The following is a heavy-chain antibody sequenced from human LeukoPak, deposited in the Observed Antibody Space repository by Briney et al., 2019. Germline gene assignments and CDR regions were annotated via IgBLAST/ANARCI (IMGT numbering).Heavy chain of an antibody. CDR1: GFTFSSYA. V-gene: IGHV3-21*01. Sequence: GGSLRLSCAASGFTFSSYAMHWVRQAPGKGLEWVSSVSSSGRYIYYADSVKGRFTISRDNAKNSLYLQMNSLRAEDTAVYYCARDLVYCSSTSCASDYWGQGTLVTVSS. D-gene: IGHD2-2*01. CDR3: ARDLVYCSSTSCASDY. CDR2: VSSSGRYI. J-gene: IGHJ4*02.